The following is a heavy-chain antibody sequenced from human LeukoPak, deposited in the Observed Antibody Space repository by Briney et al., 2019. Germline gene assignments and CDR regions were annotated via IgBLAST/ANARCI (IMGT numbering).Heavy chain of an antibody. Sequence: PPQTLSLTCTVSGGSISSGGYNWSWVRQHPGKGLEWIGYIYYSGSTYYNPSLKSRVTISVDTSKNQFSLKLSSVTAADTAVYYCARDYGDGNNWFDPWGQGTLVTVSS. V-gene: IGHV4-31*03. CDR1: GGSISSGGYN. CDR3: ARDYGDGNNWFDP. D-gene: IGHD4-17*01. CDR2: IYYSGST. J-gene: IGHJ5*02.